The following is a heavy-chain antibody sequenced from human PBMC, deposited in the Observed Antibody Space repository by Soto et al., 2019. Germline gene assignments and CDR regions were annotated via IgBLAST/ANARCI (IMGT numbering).Heavy chain of an antibody. Sequence: QVQLVESGGGVVQPGRSLRLSCAASGFTFSSYGMHWVRQAPGKGLEWVAVISYDGSNKYYADSVKGRFTISRDNSKNTLYLQMNSVGVEDTDVYYCARDPDYGGQGTLFTVSS. CDR1: GFTFSSYG. CDR3: ARDPDY. CDR2: ISYDGSNK. J-gene: IGHJ4*02. V-gene: IGHV3-30*03.